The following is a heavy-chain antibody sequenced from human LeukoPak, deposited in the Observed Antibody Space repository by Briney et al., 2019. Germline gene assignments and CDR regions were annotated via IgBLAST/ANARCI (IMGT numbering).Heavy chain of an antibody. V-gene: IGHV4-4*07. CDR3: ARDPIRSSFDP. CDR2: LHNSGST. D-gene: IGHD6-13*01. J-gene: IGHJ5*02. Sequence: PSETLSLTCTVSGDSINTNNHWAWIRQPAGKGLEWIGRLHNSGSTNYNPSLQSRVTISVDTSTNQSSLKMASATAADTAVYFCARDPIRSSFDPWGQGILVTVSS. CDR1: GDSINTNN.